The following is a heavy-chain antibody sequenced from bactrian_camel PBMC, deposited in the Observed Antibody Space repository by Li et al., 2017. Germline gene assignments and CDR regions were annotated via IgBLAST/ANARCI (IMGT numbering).Heavy chain of an antibody. D-gene: IGHD3*01. J-gene: IGHJ4*01. CDR2: ISWNGDAT. Sequence: QVQLVESGGGAVQAGGSLRLSCAASDTWGGISMAWFRQVPGKEREGVSCISWNGDATYYTASVKGRFTISRDNAKNTLYLQMDSLKPEDTAVYYCVPKTHFADACSGSWFSSLPRNTLGRGTQVTVS. CDR1: DTWGGIS. V-gene: IGHV3S60*01.